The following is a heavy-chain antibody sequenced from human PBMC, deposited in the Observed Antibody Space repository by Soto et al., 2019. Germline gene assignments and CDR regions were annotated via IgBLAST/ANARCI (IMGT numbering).Heavy chain of an antibody. CDR3: ASEASTGTADLFAY. Sequence: SETLSLTCTVSGGTIRSGDYYWCWIRQPPGKGLEWIGYIYYSGSTYYNPSLKSRVTISVDTSKNQFSLKLSSVTAADTAVYYCASEASTGTADLFAYSGQGTLVTGSS. J-gene: IGHJ4*02. V-gene: IGHV4-30-4*01. CDR2: IYYSGST. CDR1: GGTIRSGDYY. D-gene: IGHD1-1*01.